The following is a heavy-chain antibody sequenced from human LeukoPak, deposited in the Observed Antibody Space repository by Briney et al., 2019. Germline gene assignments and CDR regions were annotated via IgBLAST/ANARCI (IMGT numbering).Heavy chain of an antibody. D-gene: IGHD3-10*01. J-gene: IGHJ4*02. Sequence: PSETLSLTCGVYGGSFSGYYWSWIRQPPGKGLEWIGEINHSGSTNYNPSLKSRGTISVDTSKNQFSLKLSSVTAADTAVYYCARGVQARYYYGSGSYSPYWGQGTLVTVSS. CDR2: INHSGST. V-gene: IGHV4-34*01. CDR1: GGSFSGYY. CDR3: ARGVQARYYYGSGSYSPY.